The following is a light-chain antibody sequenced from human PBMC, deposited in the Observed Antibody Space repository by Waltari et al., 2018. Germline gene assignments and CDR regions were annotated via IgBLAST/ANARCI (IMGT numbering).Light chain of an antibody. CDR1: DSDVGAYDF. CDR2: EVS. V-gene: IGLV2-14*01. CDR3: SSYTTSSAPGV. J-gene: IGLJ1*01. Sequence: QSALTQPASVSGSPGQSITISCSGTDSDVGAYDFVSWYQQHPGKAPHLIIYEVSNRPSGIFTRFSASKSGNTASLTISGLQAEDEADHYCSSYTTSSAPGVFGTGTRVTVL.